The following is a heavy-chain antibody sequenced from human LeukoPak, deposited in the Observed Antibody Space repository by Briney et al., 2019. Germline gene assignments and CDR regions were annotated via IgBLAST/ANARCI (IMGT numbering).Heavy chain of an antibody. CDR1: GFTFSSYA. CDR3: ARRNPSCYGRQCYYYMDV. J-gene: IGHJ6*03. CDR2: ISYDGSNK. D-gene: IGHD2-2*01. Sequence: GGSLRLSCAASGFTFSSYAMHWVRKAPGKGLEWVAVISYDGSNKYYADSVKGRFTISRDNSKNTLYLQMNSLRADDTAVYYCARRNPSCYGRQCYYYMDVWGRGTPVTVSS. V-gene: IGHV3-30-3*01.